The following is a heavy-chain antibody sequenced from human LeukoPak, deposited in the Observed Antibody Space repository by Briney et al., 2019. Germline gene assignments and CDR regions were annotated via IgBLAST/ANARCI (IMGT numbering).Heavy chain of an antibody. CDR1: GGSFSGYY. V-gene: IGHV4-34*01. Sequence: SETLSLTCAVYGGSFSGYYWSWIRQPPGKGLEWIGEINHSGSTNYNPSLKSRVTISVDTSKNQFSLKLSSVTAADTAVYYCARGTGGAIVVVPAAIQWFDPWGQGTLVTASS. D-gene: IGHD2-2*02. CDR3: ARGTGGAIVVVPAAIQWFDP. CDR2: INHSGST. J-gene: IGHJ5*02.